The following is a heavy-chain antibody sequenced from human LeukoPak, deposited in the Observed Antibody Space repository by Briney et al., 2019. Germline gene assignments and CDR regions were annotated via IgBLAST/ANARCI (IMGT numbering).Heavy chain of an antibody. J-gene: IGHJ4*02. CDR2: IYYSGTT. CDR1: GGSISSTNYY. CDR3: ARHRVSTSTPDY. Sequence: SETLSLTCTVSGGSISSTNYYWGWIRQPPGKGLDWIGSIYYSGTTYYNPSLKSRVTISVDTSKIQFSLNLNSVTAADTAVYYCARHRVSTSTPDYWGQGILVTVSS. V-gene: IGHV4-39*01.